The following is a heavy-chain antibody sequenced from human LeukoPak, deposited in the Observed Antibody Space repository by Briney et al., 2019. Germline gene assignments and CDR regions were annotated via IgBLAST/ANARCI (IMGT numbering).Heavy chain of an antibody. CDR1: GGTLSSYV. D-gene: IGHD3-3*01. V-gene: IGHV1-69*13. CDR2: IIPIFGTA. J-gene: IGHJ4*02. CDR3: ARGPLRFLGGIDY. Sequence: SVKVSCKASGGTLSSYVISWVRQAPGQGLEWMGGIIPIFGTANYAQNFQGRVTITADDSTSTAYMALSTLRSEDTAVYYCARGPLRFLGGIDYWGQGTLVTVSS.